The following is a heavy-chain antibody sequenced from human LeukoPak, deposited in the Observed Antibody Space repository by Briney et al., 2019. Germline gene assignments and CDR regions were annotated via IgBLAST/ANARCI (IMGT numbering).Heavy chain of an antibody. J-gene: IGHJ3*02. CDR2: INPNSGVT. CDR1: GYTFTAYY. CDR3: ARDLSDDAFDI. Sequence: ASVRVSCKASGYTFTAYYMHWVRQAPGQGLEWMGWINPNSGVTNYAQKFQGRVTMTRDTSISTAYMELSRLRSDDTAVYYCARDLSDDAFDIWGQGTMVTVSS. V-gene: IGHV1-2*02.